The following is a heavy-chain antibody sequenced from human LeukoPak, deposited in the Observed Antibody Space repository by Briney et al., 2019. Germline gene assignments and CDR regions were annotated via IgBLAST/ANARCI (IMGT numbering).Heavy chain of an antibody. Sequence: SETLSLTCAVYGGSFSGYYWSWIRQPPGKGLEWIGEINHSGSTNYNPSLKSRVTISVDTSKNQFSLKLSSVTAADTAVYYCARGVQHYDYVWGSYRNYYYYMDVWGKGTTVTVSS. CDR1: GGSFSGYY. CDR3: ARGVQHYDYVWGSYRNYYYYMDV. V-gene: IGHV4-34*01. CDR2: INHSGST. D-gene: IGHD3-16*02. J-gene: IGHJ6*03.